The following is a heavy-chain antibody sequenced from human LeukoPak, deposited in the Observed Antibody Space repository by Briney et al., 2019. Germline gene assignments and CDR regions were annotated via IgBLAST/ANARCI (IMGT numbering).Heavy chain of an antibody. CDR2: ISGSGGNT. Sequence: PGGSLRLSCAASGFTFSSYAMTWVRQAPGKGLEWVSAISGSGGNTYYADSVKGRFTISRDNSKNTLYLQMNSLRAEDTAVYYCAKGGLLVASFGYWGQGTLVTVSS. V-gene: IGHV3-23*01. D-gene: IGHD5-12*01. CDR3: AKGGLLVASFGY. CDR1: GFTFSSYA. J-gene: IGHJ4*02.